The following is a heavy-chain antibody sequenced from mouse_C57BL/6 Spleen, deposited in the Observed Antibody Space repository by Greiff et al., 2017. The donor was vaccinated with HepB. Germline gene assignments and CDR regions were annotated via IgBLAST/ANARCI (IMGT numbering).Heavy chain of an antibody. J-gene: IGHJ3*01. CDR2: INPSSGYT. CDR3: ARGADSNSPGFAY. Sequence: QVQLQQSGAELARPGASVKMSCKASGYTFTSYTMHWVKQRPGKGLEWIGYINPSSGYTKYNQKFKDKATLTADKASSTAYMQLSSLTSEDSAVYYCARGADSNSPGFAYWGQGTLVTVSA. D-gene: IGHD2-5*01. V-gene: IGHV1-4*01. CDR1: GYTFTSYT.